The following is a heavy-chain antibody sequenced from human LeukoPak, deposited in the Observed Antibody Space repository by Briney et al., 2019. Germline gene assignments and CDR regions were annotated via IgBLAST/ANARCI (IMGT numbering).Heavy chain of an antibody. J-gene: IGHJ4*02. CDR3: ARLIAADPQLDC. CDR2: IYYSGST. Sequence: SETLSLTCTVSGGSISSGDYYWSWIRQPPGKGLEWIGYIYYSGSTYYNPSLKSRATVSMDRSRNQFSLNLNSVTAADTAVYYCARLIAADPQLDCWGQGTLVTVSS. V-gene: IGHV4-30-4*01. CDR1: GGSISSGDYY. D-gene: IGHD6-13*01.